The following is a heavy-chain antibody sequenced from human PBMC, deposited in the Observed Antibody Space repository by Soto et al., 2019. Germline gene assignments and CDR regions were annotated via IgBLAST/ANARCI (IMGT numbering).Heavy chain of an antibody. Sequence: KSSETLSLTCTVSGGSISSSSYYWGWIRQPPGKGLEWIGSIYYSGSTYYNPSLKSRVTISVDTSKNQFSLKLSSVTAADTAVYYCARNNVLPLPLLYDANRFDPWGQGTLLTVSS. D-gene: IGHD3-3*01. CDR3: ARNNVLPLPLLYDANRFDP. CDR2: IYYSGST. J-gene: IGHJ5*02. V-gene: IGHV4-39*01. CDR1: GGSISSSSYY.